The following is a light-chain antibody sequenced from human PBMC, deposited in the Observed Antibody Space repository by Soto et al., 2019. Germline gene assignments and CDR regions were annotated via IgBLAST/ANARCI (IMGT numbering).Light chain of an antibody. CDR2: DAS. J-gene: IGKJ4*01. CDR1: QTVRNNY. Sequence: EFVLTQSPVTLSLSPGERATLSCRASQTVRNNYLAWYQQKPGQAPRLMIYDASSRATGIPDRFSGSVSGRDFTLTISRLEPEDFVVYYCHQYGASPLTFGGGTKVDIK. CDR3: HQYGASPLT. V-gene: IGKV3-20*01.